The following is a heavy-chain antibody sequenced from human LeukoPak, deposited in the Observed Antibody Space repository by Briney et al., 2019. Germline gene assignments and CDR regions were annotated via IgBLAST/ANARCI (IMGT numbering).Heavy chain of an antibody. V-gene: IGHV1-2*06. CDR1: GYTFTDYS. D-gene: IGHD7-27*01. CDR3: ARDLSSTSNWEFDY. J-gene: IGHJ4*02. Sequence: GASVKVSCEASGYTFTDYSIHWVRQAPGQGPEWMGRMNGNSGVTMYAQTLQDRVTMTRDTSISTAYMELSRLTSDDTAVYYCARDLSSTSNWEFDYWGQGTLVTVSS. CDR2: MNGNSGVT.